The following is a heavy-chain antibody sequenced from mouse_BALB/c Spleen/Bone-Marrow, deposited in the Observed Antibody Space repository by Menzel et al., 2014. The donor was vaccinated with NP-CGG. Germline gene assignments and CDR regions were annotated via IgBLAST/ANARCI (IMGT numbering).Heavy chain of an antibody. J-gene: IGHJ4*01. CDR2: INPSNGGT. V-gene: IGHV1S81*02. CDR3: TRSRRAMDY. D-gene: IGHD2-12*01. Sequence: VQVVESGAELVKPGASVELSCKASGYTFTSYYMYWVKQRPGQGLEWIGEINPSNGGTNFNEKFKSKATLTVDKSSSTAYMQLSSLTSEDSAVYYCTRSRRAMDYWGQGTSVTVSS. CDR1: GYTFTSYY.